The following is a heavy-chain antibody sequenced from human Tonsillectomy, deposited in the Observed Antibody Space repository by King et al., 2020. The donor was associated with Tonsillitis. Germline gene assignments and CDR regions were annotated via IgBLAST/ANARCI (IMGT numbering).Heavy chain of an antibody. D-gene: IGHD4-23*01. V-gene: IGHV1-69*01. CDR1: GGTFSSYG. Sequence: VQLVQSGADVKKPGSSVKVSCKASGGTFSSYGISWVRQAPGQGLEWMGAIIPVFPTTTYAQKFQGRVTITADESTTTAYMELSSLRSEDTAMYYCARWRWDLQDNWFDPWGQGTLVTVSS. J-gene: IGHJ5*02. CDR3: ARWRWDLQDNWFDP. CDR2: IIPVFPTT.